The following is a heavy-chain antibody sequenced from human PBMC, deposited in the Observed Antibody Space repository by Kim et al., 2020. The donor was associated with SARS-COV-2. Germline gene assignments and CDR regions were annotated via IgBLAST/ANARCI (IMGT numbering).Heavy chain of an antibody. Sequence: SETLSLTCTVSGGSISSYYWSWIRQPPGKGLDWIGYIYYSGSTNYNPSLKSRVTISVDTSKNQFSLKLSSVTAADTAVYYCARHVVTAMVPVFDYWGQGTLVTVSS. CDR1: GGSISSYY. J-gene: IGHJ4*02. V-gene: IGHV4-59*08. CDR2: IYYSGST. CDR3: ARHVVTAMVPVFDY. D-gene: IGHD5-18*01.